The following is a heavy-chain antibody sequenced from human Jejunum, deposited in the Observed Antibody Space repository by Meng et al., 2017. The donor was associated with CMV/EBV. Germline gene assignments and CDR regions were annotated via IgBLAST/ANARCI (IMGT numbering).Heavy chain of an antibody. Sequence: TASVGPSSSYAIRGVRQAPGQGLEWMGGVVPLFSKTNYAQKFQGRLNLTTDESTNTAYMELSSLTSDDTAMYYCARGCGGSCSLDFWGQGTLVTVSS. CDR3: ARGCGGSCSLDF. CDR2: VVPLFSKT. V-gene: IGHV1-69*05. D-gene: IGHD2-15*01. CDR1: VGPSSSYA. J-gene: IGHJ4*02.